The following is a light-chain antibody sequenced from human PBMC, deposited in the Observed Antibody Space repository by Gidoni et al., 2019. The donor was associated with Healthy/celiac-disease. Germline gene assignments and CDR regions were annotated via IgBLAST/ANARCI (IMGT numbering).Light chain of an antibody. CDR1: SLRSYY. CDR2: GKN. Sequence: SSELTQDPAVSVAWGQTVRITCQGDSLRSYYASWYQQKTGQAPVLVIYGKNNRPSGIPDRFSGSSSGNTASLTITGAQAEDEADYYCNSRDSSGNHYVFGTGTKVTVL. J-gene: IGLJ1*01. CDR3: NSRDSSGNHYV. V-gene: IGLV3-19*01.